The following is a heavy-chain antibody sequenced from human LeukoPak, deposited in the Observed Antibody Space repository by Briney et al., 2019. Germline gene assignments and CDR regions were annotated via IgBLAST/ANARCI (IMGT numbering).Heavy chain of an antibody. D-gene: IGHD5-18*01. J-gene: IGHJ4*02. V-gene: IGHV3-53*01. CDR3: ARDRGYGYGFFDY. CDR2: FYSGGSS. CDR1: GFTFRSIY. Sequence: GGSLRLSCAASGFTFRSIYMTWVRQAPGKGLEWVSSFYSGGSSYYADSVKGRFIISRDSSTDTLYLQMNSLRVEDTAVYFCARDRGYGYGFFDYWGQGTLVTVSS.